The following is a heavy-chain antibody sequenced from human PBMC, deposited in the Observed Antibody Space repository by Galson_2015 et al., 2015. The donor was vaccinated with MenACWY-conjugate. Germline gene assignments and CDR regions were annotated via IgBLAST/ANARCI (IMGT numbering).Heavy chain of an antibody. V-gene: IGHV3-48*01. CDR2: ISSSGGTI. D-gene: IGHD2-2*01. J-gene: IGHJ6*03. CDR3: ARGGVVAPAAIGSYYYYYMDV. Sequence: SLRLSCAASGFTFSSYGMNWVRQAPGKGLEWVSCISSSGGTIYFADSVKGRFTISRDNAKNSLYLQMNSLRAEDTAVYYCARGGVVAPAAIGSYYYYYMDVWGKGTTVTVSS. CDR1: GFTFSSYG.